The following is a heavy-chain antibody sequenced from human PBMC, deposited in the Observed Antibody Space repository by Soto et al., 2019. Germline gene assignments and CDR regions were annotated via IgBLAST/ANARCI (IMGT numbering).Heavy chain of an antibody. CDR2: IYWDDDK. V-gene: IGHV2-5*02. D-gene: IGHD3-10*01. J-gene: IGHJ3*02. CDR1: GFSLSTSGVG. Sequence: GSGPTLVNPTQTLTLTCTFSGFSLSTSGVGVGWIRQPPGKALEWLALIYWDDDKRYSPSLKSRLTITKDTSKDQVVLTMTNMDPVDTATYYCAHRRITMVRGVIIARHAFDIWGQGTMVTVSS. CDR3: AHRRITMVRGVIIARHAFDI.